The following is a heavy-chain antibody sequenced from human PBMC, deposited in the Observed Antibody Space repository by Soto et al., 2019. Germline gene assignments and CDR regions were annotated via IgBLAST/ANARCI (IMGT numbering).Heavy chain of an antibody. CDR2: IRSKAYGGTT. CDR1: GYTVLDQA. J-gene: IGHJ4*02. D-gene: IGHD4-17*01. CDR3: TRGLGDYVSGDFDY. V-gene: IGHV3-49*04. Sequence: YCTASGYTVLDQAMSWVCQANRKGLEWVGFIRSKAYGGTTEYAAAVKGRFTISRDDSKSIAYLQMNSLKTEDTAVYYCTRGLGDYVSGDFDYCGQGTLVTVSS.